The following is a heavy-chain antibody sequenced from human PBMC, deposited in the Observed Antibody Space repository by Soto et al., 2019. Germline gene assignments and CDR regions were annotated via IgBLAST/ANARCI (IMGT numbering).Heavy chain of an antibody. D-gene: IGHD6-19*01. CDR2: INPSGGST. CDR1: GYTFTSYY. CDR3: ARDGRSPYSSGWYYFDY. Sequence: QVQLVQSGAEVKKPGASVKVSCKASGYTFTSYYMHWVRQAPGQGLEWMGIINPSGGSTSYAQKFQGRVPMTRDTSTSTVYMELSSLRSEDTAVYYCARDGRSPYSSGWYYFDYWGQGTLVTVSS. V-gene: IGHV1-46*01. J-gene: IGHJ4*02.